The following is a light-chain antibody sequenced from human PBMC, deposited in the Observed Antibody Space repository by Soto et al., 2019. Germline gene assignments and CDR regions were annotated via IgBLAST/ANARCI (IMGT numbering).Light chain of an antibody. J-gene: IGKJ5*01. Sequence: DVVMTQSPHSLPVTLGQRASISCRSNQSLVHSDGIAYFSWFQQRPGRSPMRLIYKVSNRDSGVPARFSGIGSGTAFALKISRVEAEDVGVYYCMQGTHWPITFGQGTRLEIK. CDR2: KVS. CDR1: QSLVHSDGIAY. CDR3: MQGTHWPIT. V-gene: IGKV2-30*02.